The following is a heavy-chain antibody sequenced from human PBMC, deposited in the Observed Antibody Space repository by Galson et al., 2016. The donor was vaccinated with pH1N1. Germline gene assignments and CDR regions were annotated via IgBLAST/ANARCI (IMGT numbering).Heavy chain of an antibody. D-gene: IGHD4-17*01. CDR2: INPIFGTA. J-gene: IGHJ5*02. CDR3: ARWDYGDYVGWFDP. Sequence: SVKVSCKASGGTFSSYGISWVRQAPGQGLEWMGRINPIFGTANNAQKFQGRVTITADESTTTAYMELSSLRYEEPAVYYCARWDYGDYVGWFDPWGQGTLVTVSS. CDR1: GGTFSSYG. V-gene: IGHV1-69*13.